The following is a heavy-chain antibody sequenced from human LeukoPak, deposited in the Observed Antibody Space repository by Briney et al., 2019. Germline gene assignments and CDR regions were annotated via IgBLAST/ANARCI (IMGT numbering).Heavy chain of an antibody. CDR1: GFTVSSNY. V-gene: IGHV3-66*01. CDR2: IYNTGST. J-gene: IGHJ4*02. Sequence: QAGGSLRLSCAASGFTVSSNYMTWVRQAPGKGLEWVSVIYNTGSTYYAESVKGRFTISRDNSKNTLYLQMNSLKTEDTAVYYCTTDPKRWELLGGYYFDYWGQGTLVTVSS. D-gene: IGHD1-26*01. CDR3: TTDPKRWELLGGYYFDY.